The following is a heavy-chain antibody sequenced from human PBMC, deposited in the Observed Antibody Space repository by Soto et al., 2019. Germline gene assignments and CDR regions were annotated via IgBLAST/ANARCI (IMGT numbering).Heavy chain of an antibody. CDR1: GSTFSSYA. CDR3: AKDGEYYYGSGSWFGY. Sequence: EVQLLESGGGLVQPGGSLRLSCAASGSTFSSYAMSWVRQAPGKGLEWVSAISGSGGSTYYADSVKGRFTISRDNSKNTLYLQMNSLRAEDTAVYYCAKDGEYYYGSGSWFGYWGQGTLVTVSS. CDR2: ISGSGGST. V-gene: IGHV3-23*01. J-gene: IGHJ4*02. D-gene: IGHD3-10*01.